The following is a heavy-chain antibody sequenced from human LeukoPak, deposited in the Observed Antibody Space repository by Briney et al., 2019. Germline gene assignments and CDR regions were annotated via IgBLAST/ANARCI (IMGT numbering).Heavy chain of an antibody. J-gene: IGHJ4*02. CDR1: GYTFIAYY. CDR3: ARGGSLAVAPHLYYFDY. D-gene: IGHD6-19*01. Sequence: ASVKVSCKASGYTFIAYYIHWVRQAPGQGLEWMGIINPSGGSTTYAQNFLGRVTMTRDTSTNAVYMELSSLGSEDTAVYYCARGGSLAVAPHLYYFDYWGQGTLVTVSS. V-gene: IGHV1-46*01. CDR2: INPSGGST.